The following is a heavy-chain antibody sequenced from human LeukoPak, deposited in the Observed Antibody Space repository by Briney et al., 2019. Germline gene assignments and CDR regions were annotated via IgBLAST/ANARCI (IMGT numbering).Heavy chain of an antibody. CDR2: ISYDGSNK. CDR3: ARDSGSSGWYLISYYFDY. D-gene: IGHD6-19*01. V-gene: IGHV3-30-3*01. CDR1: GFTFSSYA. Sequence: PGRSLRLSCAASGFTFSSYAMHWVRQAPGKGLEWVAVISYDGSNKYYADSVKGRFTISRDNSKNTLYLQVNSLRAEDTAVYYCARDSGSSGWYLISYYFDYWGQGTLVTVSS. J-gene: IGHJ4*02.